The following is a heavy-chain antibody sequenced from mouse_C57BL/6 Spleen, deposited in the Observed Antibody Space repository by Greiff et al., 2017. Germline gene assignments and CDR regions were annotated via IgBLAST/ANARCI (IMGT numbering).Heavy chain of an antibody. Sequence: EVKLVESGGGLVKPGGSLKLSCAASGFTFSSYTMSWVRQTQEKRLEWVATISGGGGNTYNPDSVKGRFTISRDIAKNTLYVQMSRLRSEDTALFYCASHDGYYFDYWGQGTTLTVSS. CDR3: ASHDGYYFDY. CDR2: ISGGGGNT. CDR1: GFTFSSYT. J-gene: IGHJ2*01. D-gene: IGHD2-3*01. V-gene: IGHV5-9*01.